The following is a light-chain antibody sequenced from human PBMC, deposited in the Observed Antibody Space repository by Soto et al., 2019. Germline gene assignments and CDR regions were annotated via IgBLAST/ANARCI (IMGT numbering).Light chain of an antibody. V-gene: IGLV1-47*01. CDR1: SSNIGTNY. J-gene: IGLJ3*02. CDR3: SSYTSSSTRV. Sequence: QSVLTQPPSASGTPGQRVTISCSASSSNIGTNYVYWYQQLPGTAPKLLIYKNSHRPSGVPDRFSGSKSGTSASLAISGLRYEDEADYYCSSYTSSSTRVFGGGTKVTVL. CDR2: KNS.